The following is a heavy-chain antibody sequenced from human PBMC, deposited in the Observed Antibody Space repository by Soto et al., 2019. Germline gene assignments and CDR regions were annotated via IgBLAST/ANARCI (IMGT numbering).Heavy chain of an antibody. V-gene: IGHV3-21*01. Sequence: EVQLVESGGGLVKPGGSLRLSCAASGFTFRSFSMNWVRQAPGEGLEWVSSISSSSNYMYYADSLKGRFTISRDNAKDSLFLQMHSLRAEDTAVYYCARASSSGSYFDCWGQGTLVTVSS. D-gene: IGHD6-6*01. CDR1: GFTFRSFS. CDR2: ISSSSNYM. CDR3: ARASSSGSYFDC. J-gene: IGHJ4*02.